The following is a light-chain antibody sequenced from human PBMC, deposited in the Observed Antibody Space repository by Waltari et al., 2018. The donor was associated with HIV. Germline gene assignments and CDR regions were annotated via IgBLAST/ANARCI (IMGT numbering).Light chain of an antibody. J-gene: IGLJ1*01. CDR3: CSYAGSPYV. CDR1: SSDVCNYNL. V-gene: IGLV2-23*02. CDR2: EVT. Sequence: HSALTQPASVSGSPGQSITISCTGTSSDVCNYNLVSWYQQHPGKAPKLIIYEVTKRPSGISNRFSGSKSGNTASLTISGLQAEDEADYYCCSYAGSPYVLGSGTKVTVL.